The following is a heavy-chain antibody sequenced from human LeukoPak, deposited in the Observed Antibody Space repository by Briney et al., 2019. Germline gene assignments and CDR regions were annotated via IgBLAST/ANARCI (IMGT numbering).Heavy chain of an antibody. Sequence: PGGSLRLSCAASGFTFSGSAMHWVRQASGKGLEWVGRIRSKANSYATAYAASVKGRFTISRDDSKNTAYLQMNSLKTEDTAVYYCTRHQRDPYYYDSSGSYYCYMDAWGKGTTVTISS. CDR3: TRHQRDPYYYDSSGSYYCYMDA. CDR2: IRSKANSYAT. J-gene: IGHJ6*03. V-gene: IGHV3-73*01. D-gene: IGHD3-22*01. CDR1: GFTFSGSA.